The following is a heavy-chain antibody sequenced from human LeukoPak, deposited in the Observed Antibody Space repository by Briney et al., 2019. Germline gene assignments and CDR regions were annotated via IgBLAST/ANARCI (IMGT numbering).Heavy chain of an antibody. CDR3: AKDYLREYYDILTGYDAFDI. CDR1: GFTFSSYA. Sequence: GGSLRLSCAASGFTFSSYAMSWVRQAPGKGLEWVSAISGSGGSTYYADSVKGRFTISRDNSKNTLYLQMNSLRAEDTAVYYCAKDYLREYYDILTGYDAFDIWGQGTMVTVSS. J-gene: IGHJ3*02. V-gene: IGHV3-23*01. D-gene: IGHD3-9*01. CDR2: ISGSGGST.